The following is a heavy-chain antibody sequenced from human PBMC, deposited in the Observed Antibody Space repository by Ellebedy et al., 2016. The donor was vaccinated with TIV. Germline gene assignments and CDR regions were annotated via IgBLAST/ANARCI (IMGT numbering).Heavy chain of an antibody. CDR2: IFYSGST. Sequence: SETLSLTCTVSGGSISSGAFYWTWIRQQPGQGLEWIGNIFYSGSTNYNPSLKSRVTISVDTSKNQFSLKLSSVTAADTAVYYCARGWVQLWNTGYWYFDLWGRGTLVTVSS. V-gene: IGHV4-61*08. D-gene: IGHD5-18*01. J-gene: IGHJ2*01. CDR3: ARGWVQLWNTGYWYFDL. CDR1: GGSISSGAFY.